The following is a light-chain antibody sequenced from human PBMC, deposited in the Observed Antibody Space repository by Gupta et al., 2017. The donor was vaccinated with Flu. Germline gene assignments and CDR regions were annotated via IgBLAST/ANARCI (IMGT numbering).Light chain of an antibody. Sequence: QSALTQPASVSGSPGQSITISCTGISTDVGNYNFVSWYQQHPGKAPKLLIYEGSKRPSGVSNRFSGSKSGNTASLTISGLQAEDEADYYCCSYASLGSVIFGGGTKL. CDR3: CSYASLGSVI. V-gene: IGLV2-23*01. CDR1: STDVGNYNF. CDR2: EGS. J-gene: IGLJ2*01.